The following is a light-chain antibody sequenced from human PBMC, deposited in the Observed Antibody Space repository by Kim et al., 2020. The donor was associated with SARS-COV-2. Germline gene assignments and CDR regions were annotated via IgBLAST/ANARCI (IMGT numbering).Light chain of an antibody. CDR3: QQRSNWAGFT. J-gene: IGKJ3*01. Sequence: YPGESATPSCRASQSVSSYLAWYQQKPGQAPRLLIYDASNRATGIPARFSGSGSGTDFTLTISSLEPEDFAVYYCQQRSNWAGFTFGPGTKVDIK. V-gene: IGKV3-11*01. CDR2: DAS. CDR1: QSVSSY.